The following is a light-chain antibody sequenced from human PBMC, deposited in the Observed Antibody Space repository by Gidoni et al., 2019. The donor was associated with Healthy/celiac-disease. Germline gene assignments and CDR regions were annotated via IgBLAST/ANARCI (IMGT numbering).Light chain of an antibody. CDR1: QSVSSSY. V-gene: IGKV3-20*01. CDR3: QQYGSFYT. CDR2: CAS. J-gene: IGKJ2*01. Sequence: EIVLTQSPGTLSLSPGERATLSCRASQSVSSSYLAWYQQKPGQAPRLLIYCASSRATGIPDRFSGSGSGTDFTLTISRLESEDFAVYYCQQYGSFYTFGQGTKLEIK.